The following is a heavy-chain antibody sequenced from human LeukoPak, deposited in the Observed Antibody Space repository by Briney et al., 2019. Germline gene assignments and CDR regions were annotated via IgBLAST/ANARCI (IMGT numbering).Heavy chain of an antibody. CDR3: ARGLEDCSSTSCYGGAFDI. Sequence: SETLSLTCAVYGGSFSGFYWSWIRQPPGKGLEWIGEINHSGSTNYNPSLKSRVTISVDTSKNQFSLKLSSVTAADTAVYYCARGLEDCSSTSCYGGAFDIWGQGTMVTVSS. CDR1: GGSFSGFY. V-gene: IGHV4-34*01. CDR2: INHSGST. D-gene: IGHD2-2*01. J-gene: IGHJ3*02.